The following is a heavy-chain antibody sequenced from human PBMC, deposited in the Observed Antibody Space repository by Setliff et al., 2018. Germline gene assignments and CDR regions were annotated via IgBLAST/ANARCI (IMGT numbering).Heavy chain of an antibody. V-gene: IGHV3-48*03. CDR1: GFTFSSYE. Sequence: LRLSCAASGFTFSSYEMNWVRQAPGKGLEWVSYISSSGSTIYYADSVKGRFTISRDNAKNTLYLQMNSLRAEDTAVYYCAKSHSSWPIFIDYWGQGTLVTVSS. D-gene: IGHD6-13*01. J-gene: IGHJ4*02. CDR2: ISSSGSTI. CDR3: AKSHSSWPIFIDY.